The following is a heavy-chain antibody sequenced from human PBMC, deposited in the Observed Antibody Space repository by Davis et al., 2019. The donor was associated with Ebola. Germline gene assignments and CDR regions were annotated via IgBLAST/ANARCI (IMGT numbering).Heavy chain of an antibody. CDR2: IDPSGGGT. V-gene: IGHV1-46*01. J-gene: IGHJ4*02. Sequence: ASVKVSCKASGYIFTTYYIHGVRQAPGQGLEWMGIIDPSGGGTDYAQKFQGRLTLTTDTSTSTVYMELRSLTSDDTAEYYCARGRNGGWDFDYWGQGTRVTVSS. CDR3: ARGRNGGWDFDY. CDR1: GYIFTTYY. D-gene: IGHD6-19*01.